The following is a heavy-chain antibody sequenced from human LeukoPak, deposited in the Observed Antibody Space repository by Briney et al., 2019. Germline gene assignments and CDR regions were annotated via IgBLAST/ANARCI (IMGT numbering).Heavy chain of an antibody. D-gene: IGHD3-22*01. CDR3: ATEYYYDSSGYYYDKLYYFDY. CDR1: GGTFSSYA. CDR2: IIPIFGTA. J-gene: IGHJ4*02. V-gene: IGHV1-69*05. Sequence: SVKVSCKASGGTFSSYAISWVRQAPGQGLEWMGGIIPIFGTANYAQKFQGRVTITTDESTSTAYIELSSLRSEDTAVYYCATEYYYDSSGYYYDKLYYFDYWGQGTLVTVSS.